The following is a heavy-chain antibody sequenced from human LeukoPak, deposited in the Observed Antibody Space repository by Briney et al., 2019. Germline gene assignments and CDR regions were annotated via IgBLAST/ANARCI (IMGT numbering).Heavy chain of an antibody. CDR2: IYYSGST. CDR1: GGAISSGDYY. D-gene: IGHD3-10*01. CDR3: ARDSNGSGRYDAFDI. J-gene: IGHJ3*02. V-gene: IGHV4-30-4*01. Sequence: KSSETLSLTCTVSGGAISSGDYYGSWIRQPPGKGLEWIGYIYYSGSTHYNPSLKSRVTISVDTSKNQFSLKLSSVTAADTAVYYCARDSNGSGRYDAFDIWGQGTMVTVSS.